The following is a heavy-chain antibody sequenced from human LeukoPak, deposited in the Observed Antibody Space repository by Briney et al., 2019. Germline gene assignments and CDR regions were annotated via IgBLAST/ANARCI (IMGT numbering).Heavy chain of an antibody. J-gene: IGHJ4*02. CDR2: INSDGSST. D-gene: IGHD3-22*01. Sequence: GGSLRLSCAASGFTFSSYWMHWVRQAPGKGLVWVSRINSDGSSTSYADSVKGRFTISRDNAKNTLYLQMNSLRAEDTAVYYCAGAPAYYDLDYWGQGTLVTVSP. CDR3: AGAPAYYDLDY. CDR1: GFTFSSYW. V-gene: IGHV3-74*01.